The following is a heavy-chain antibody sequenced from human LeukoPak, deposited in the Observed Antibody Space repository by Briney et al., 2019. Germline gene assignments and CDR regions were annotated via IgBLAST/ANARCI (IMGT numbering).Heavy chain of an antibody. CDR3: TPRRDWNDATFDY. D-gene: IGHD1-1*01. V-gene: IGHV3-49*03. CDR1: GFIFGDYG. J-gene: IGHJ4*02. Sequence: GGSLRLSCTASGFIFGDYGMTWFRQAPGKGLEWVGFIRSKAYGGTTEYAASVKGRFTISRDDSKSIAYLQMHSLKTEDTAVYYCTPRRDWNDATFDYWGQGTLVTVSS. CDR2: IRSKAYGGTT.